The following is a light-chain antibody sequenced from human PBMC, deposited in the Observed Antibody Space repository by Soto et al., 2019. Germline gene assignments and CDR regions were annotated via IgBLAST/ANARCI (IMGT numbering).Light chain of an antibody. CDR2: EVT. CDR3: SSYAGSSNV. CDR1: SSDVGGYNY. J-gene: IGLJ1*01. Sequence: QSVLIQPPSASGSPGQSVTISCTGTSSDVGGYNYVSWYQQYPGKAPKLMIYEVTQRAAGVPGRFSGTKSGNTASLTVSGLQADDEADYYCSSYAGSSNVFGTGTKLTVL. V-gene: IGLV2-8*01.